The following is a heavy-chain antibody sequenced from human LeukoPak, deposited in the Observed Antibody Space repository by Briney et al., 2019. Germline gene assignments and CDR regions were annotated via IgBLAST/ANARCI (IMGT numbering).Heavy chain of an antibody. V-gene: IGHV4-4*07. CDR2: IYTSGST. Sequence: PSETLSLTCTVSGGSISSYYWSWIRQPAGKGLEWIGRIYTSGSTNYNPSLKSRVTMSVDTSKNQFSLKLSSVAAADTAVYYCARDRIASRPGFWFDPWGQGTLVTVSS. CDR3: ARDRIASRPGFWFDP. J-gene: IGHJ5*02. D-gene: IGHD6-6*01. CDR1: GGSISSYY.